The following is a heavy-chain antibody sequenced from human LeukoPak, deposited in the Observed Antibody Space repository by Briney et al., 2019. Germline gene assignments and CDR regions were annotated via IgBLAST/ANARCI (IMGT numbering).Heavy chain of an antibody. CDR3: AADSGADLGGIGWFDP. CDR2: IYYSGTT. D-gene: IGHD1-26*01. J-gene: IGHJ5*02. CDR1: GDSITNANYY. V-gene: IGHV4-39*07. Sequence: KASETLSLTCTVSGDSITNANYYWAWIRQPPGKGLEWIGSIYYSGTTYYSPSLKSRVTISFDTSRNQISLNLNSVTAADTAVYYCAADSGADLGGIGWFDPWGQGTLVNV.